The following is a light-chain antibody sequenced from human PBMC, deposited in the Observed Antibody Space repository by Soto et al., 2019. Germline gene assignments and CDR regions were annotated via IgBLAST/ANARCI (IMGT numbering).Light chain of an antibody. CDR1: QGISSY. CDR3: QQHNGYAPIT. Sequence: IRMTQSPSSFSASTGYRVTITCVAIQGISSYLAWYQQKPGKAPKLLIYAASTLETGVPSRFSGSGSGTEFTLTISRLQSDDFATYYCQQHNGYAPITFGQGTRLEIK. V-gene: IGKV1-8*01. CDR2: AAS. J-gene: IGKJ5*01.